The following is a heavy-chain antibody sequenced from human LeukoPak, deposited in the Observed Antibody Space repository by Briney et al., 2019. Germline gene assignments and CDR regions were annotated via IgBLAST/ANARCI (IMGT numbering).Heavy chain of an antibody. CDR2: IIPIFGTA. D-gene: IGHD3-10*01. V-gene: IGHV1-69*13. CDR3: ARDEEGFGESIKSKGDY. Sequence: SVKVSCKASGYTFTGYYMHWVRQAPGQGLEWMGGIIPIFGTANYAQKFQGRVTITADESTSTAYMELSSLRSEDTAVYYCARDEEGFGESIKSKGDYWGQGALVTVSS. CDR1: GYTFTGYY. J-gene: IGHJ4*02.